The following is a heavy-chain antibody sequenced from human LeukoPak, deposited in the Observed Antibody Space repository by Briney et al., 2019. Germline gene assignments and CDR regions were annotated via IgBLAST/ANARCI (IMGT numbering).Heavy chain of an antibody. J-gene: IGHJ4*02. CDR1: GFTFSSYG. Sequence: GGSLRLFCAASGFTFSSYGMHWVRQAPGKGLEWVAVIWYDGSNKYYADSVKGRFTISRDNSKNTLYLQMNSLRAEDTAVYYCARDPGQWLVRRELDYWGQGTLVTVSS. V-gene: IGHV3-33*01. CDR3: ARDPGQWLVRRELDY. CDR2: IWYDGSNK. D-gene: IGHD6-19*01.